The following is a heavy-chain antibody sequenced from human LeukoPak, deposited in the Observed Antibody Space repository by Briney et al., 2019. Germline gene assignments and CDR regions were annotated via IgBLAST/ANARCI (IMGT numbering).Heavy chain of an antibody. V-gene: IGHV3-30*02. D-gene: IGHD3-10*01. CDR2: IRYDGSNK. CDR1: GFTFSSYG. Sequence: GGSLRLSCAASGFTFSSYGMHWVRQAPGKGLEWVAFIRYDGSNKYYADPVKGRFTISRDNSKNTLYLQMNSLRAEDTAVYYCARDTYGSGNYYNAPLDYWGQGTLVTVSS. CDR3: ARDTYGSGNYYNAPLDY. J-gene: IGHJ4*02.